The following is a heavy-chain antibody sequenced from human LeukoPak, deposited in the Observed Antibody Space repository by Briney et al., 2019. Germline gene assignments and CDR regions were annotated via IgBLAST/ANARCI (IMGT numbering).Heavy chain of an antibody. CDR1: GFSFIDSD. CDR2: ISGSGSTI. Sequence: KAGGSLRLSCEVSGFSFIDSDMSWIRQAPGKGLEWVSSISGSGSTIYYADSVKGRFTISRDNAKNSLSLQMSSLTGEDTAVYYCARDVDDNEEYGWFDPWGQGTLVTVSS. D-gene: IGHD1-1*01. CDR3: ARDVDDNEEYGWFDP. V-gene: IGHV3-11*04. J-gene: IGHJ5*02.